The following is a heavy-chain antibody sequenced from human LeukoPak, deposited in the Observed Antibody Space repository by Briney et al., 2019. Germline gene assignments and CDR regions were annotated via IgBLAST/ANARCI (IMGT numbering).Heavy chain of an antibody. D-gene: IGHD7-27*01. CDR3: AKALLGIDYFDY. V-gene: IGHV3-23*01. CDR1: GFTFSSYA. J-gene: IGHJ4*02. CDR2: ISGRGGST. Sequence: HPGGSLRLSCAASGFTFSSYAMSWVPQAPGEGLEGVSAISGRGGSTYYADSVKGRFTISRDNSKNTLYLQMNSLRAEDTAVYYCAKALLGIDYFDYWGQGTLVTVSS.